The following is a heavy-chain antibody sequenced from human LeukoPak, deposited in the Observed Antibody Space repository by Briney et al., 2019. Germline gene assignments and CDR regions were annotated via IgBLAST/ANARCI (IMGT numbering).Heavy chain of an antibody. V-gene: IGHV1-18*01. J-gene: IGHJ4*02. CDR1: GYTFTSYG. CDR2: ISAYNGNT. Sequence: ASVKVSCKASGYTFTSYGISWVRQAPGQGLEWMGWISAYNGNTNYAQKLQGRVTMTTDTSTSTAYMELRSLRSDDTAVYYCARDSYYYDSGTFDYWGQGTLVTVSS. CDR3: ARDSYYYDSGTFDY. D-gene: IGHD3-22*01.